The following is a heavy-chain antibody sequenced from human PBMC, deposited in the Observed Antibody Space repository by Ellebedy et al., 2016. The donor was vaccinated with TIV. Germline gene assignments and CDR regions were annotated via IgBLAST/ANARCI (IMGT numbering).Heavy chain of an antibody. D-gene: IGHD4-23*01. J-gene: IGHJ4*02. CDR2: LSTYTGNT. CDR1: GYSFTNYV. Sequence: AASVKVSCKTSGYSFTNYVISWVRQAPGQGLEWMGWLSTYTGNTNYAQKLQDRVTLTTDTSTSTAYMELRSLRSDDTAVYYCSRGPPRWALDYWGQGTLVTVSS. CDR3: SRGPPRWALDY. V-gene: IGHV1-18*04.